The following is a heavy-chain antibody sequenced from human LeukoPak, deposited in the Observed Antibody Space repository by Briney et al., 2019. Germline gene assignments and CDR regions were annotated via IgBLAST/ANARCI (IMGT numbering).Heavy chain of an antibody. Sequence: ASVKVSCKASGYTFTSYGISWVRRAPGQGLEWMGWISAYNGNTNYAQKLQGRVTMTTDTSTSTAHMELRSLRSDDTAVYYCARDRRYCSGGSCYPNSGGYWGQGTLVTVSS. CDR3: ARDRRYCSGGSCYPNSGGY. CDR2: ISAYNGNT. J-gene: IGHJ4*02. D-gene: IGHD2-15*01. V-gene: IGHV1-18*01. CDR1: GYTFTSYG.